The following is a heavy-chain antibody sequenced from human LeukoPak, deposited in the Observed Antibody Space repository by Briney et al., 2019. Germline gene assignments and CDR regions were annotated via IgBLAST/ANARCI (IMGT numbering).Heavy chain of an antibody. CDR3: ARMANRDGYNSQYYFDY. D-gene: IGHD5-24*01. V-gene: IGHV4-4*02. Sequence: PSGTLSLTCAVSGGSLSSSNWWSWVRPPPGKGLEWIGEIYHSGSTNYNPSLKSRVTISVDKSKNQFSLKLSSVTAADTAVYYCARMANRDGYNSQYYFDYWGQGTLVTVSS. CDR1: GGSLSSSNW. J-gene: IGHJ4*02. CDR2: IYHSGST.